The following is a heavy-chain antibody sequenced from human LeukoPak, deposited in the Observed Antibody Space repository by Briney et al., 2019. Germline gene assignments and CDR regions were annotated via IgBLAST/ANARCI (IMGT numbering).Heavy chain of an antibody. V-gene: IGHV1-46*03. J-gene: IGHJ5*02. Sequence: ASVEVSCKASGYTFTSYYMHWVRQAPGQGLEWMGIINPSGGSTSYAQKFQGRVTMTRDTSTSTVYMELSSLRSEDTAVYYCASLGSSRRPQLGFDPWGQGTLVTVSS. CDR1: GYTFTSYY. CDR2: INPSGGST. CDR3: ASLGSSRRPQLGFDP. D-gene: IGHD6-13*01.